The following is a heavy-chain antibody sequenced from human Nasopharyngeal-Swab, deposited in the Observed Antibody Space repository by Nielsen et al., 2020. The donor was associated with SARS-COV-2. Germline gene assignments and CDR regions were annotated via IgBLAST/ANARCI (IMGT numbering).Heavy chain of an antibody. CDR2: IYHSGST. V-gene: IGHV4-4*02. CDR3: ARLLDDFWSGYYMDV. D-gene: IGHD3-3*01. J-gene: IGHJ6*04. Sequence: SELLSFTCAVPGGSVSSSNWWSWVRQPPRKGLEWIGEIYHSGSTNYNPSLKSRVTISVDKSKNQFSLKLSSVTAADTAVYYCARLLDDFWSGYYMDVWGKGTTVTVSS. CDR1: GGSVSSSNW.